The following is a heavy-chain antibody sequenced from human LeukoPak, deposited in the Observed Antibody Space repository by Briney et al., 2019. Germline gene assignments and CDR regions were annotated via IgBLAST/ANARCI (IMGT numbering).Heavy chain of an antibody. CDR1: GFTFHAHG. D-gene: IGHD1-26*01. CDR2: ITGNGGSI. V-gene: IGHV3-20*04. J-gene: IGHJ3*02. Sequence: GGSLRLSCVASGFTFHAHGMNWVRQAPGKGLEWVSGITGNGGSISYADSVKGRFAISRDNTKNSLYLQMTSLKVEDTALYYCVKDGSYIAFDIWGLGIMVTVSS. CDR3: VKDGSYIAFDI.